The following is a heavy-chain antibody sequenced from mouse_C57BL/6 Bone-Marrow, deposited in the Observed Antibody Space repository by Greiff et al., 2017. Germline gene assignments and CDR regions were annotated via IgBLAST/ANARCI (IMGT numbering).Heavy chain of an antibody. CDR3: ARDYDGNTGYFDV. CDR1: GYSFTDYN. D-gene: IGHD2-1*01. Sequence: EVKLQESGPELVKPGASVKISCKASGYSFTDYNMNWVKQSNGKSLEWIGVFNPNYDTTSYNQKFKGKATLTVDQSSSTAYMQLNSLTSEDSAVYYCARDYDGNTGYFDVWGTGTTVTVSS. V-gene: IGHV1-39*01. CDR2: FNPNYDTT. J-gene: IGHJ1*03.